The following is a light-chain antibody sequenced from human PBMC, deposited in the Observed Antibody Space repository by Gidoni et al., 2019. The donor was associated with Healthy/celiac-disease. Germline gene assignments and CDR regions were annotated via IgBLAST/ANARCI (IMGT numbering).Light chain of an antibody. CDR2: EGS. CDR1: SSDVGSYNL. V-gene: IGLV2-23*01. J-gene: IGLJ2*01. CDR3: CSYAGSSTVV. Sequence: QSALTQPASVSGAPGPSITISCTGTSSDVGSYNLVSWYQQHPGKAPKLMIYEGSKRPSGVSNLFSGSKSGNTSSLTISGLQAEDEADYYCCSYAGSSTVVFGGGTKLTVL.